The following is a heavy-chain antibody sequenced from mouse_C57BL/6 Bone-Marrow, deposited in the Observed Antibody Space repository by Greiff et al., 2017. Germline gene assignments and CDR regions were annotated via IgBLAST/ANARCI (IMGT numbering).Heavy chain of an antibody. V-gene: IGHV10-1*01. Sequence: EAGGGLVQPKGSLKLSCAASGFSFNTYAMNWVRQAPGKGLEWVARIRSKSNNYATYYADSVKDRFTISRDDSESMLYLRMNNVKTEATAMDCCVGGTYGAYWGQGTLVTVSA. CDR3: VGGTYGAY. J-gene: IGHJ3*01. CDR2: IRSKSNNYAT. CDR1: GFSFNTYA. D-gene: IGHD1-1*01.